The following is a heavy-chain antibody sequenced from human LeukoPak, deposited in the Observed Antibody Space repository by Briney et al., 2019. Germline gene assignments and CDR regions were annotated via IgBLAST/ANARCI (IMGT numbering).Heavy chain of an antibody. CDR3: ASLLAYCGGDCYSRGAFDI. V-gene: IGHV4-34*01. D-gene: IGHD2-21*02. CDR2: INHSGST. Sequence: SETLSLTCAVYVGSFSGYYWSWIRQPPGKGLEWIGEINHSGSTNYNPSLKSRVTISVDTSKNQFSLKLSSVTAADTAVYYCASLLAYCGGDCYSRGAFDIWGQGTMVTVSS. J-gene: IGHJ3*02. CDR1: VGSFSGYY.